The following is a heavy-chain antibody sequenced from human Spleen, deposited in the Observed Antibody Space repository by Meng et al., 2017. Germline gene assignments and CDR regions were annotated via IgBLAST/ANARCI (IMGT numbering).Heavy chain of an antibody. CDR2: INHSGST. CDR3: ARGLQGRFDP. CDR1: GESFSGDY. J-gene: IGHJ5*02. Sequence: GQLQQWGAGLLKPSETLSPTCAVYGESFSGDYWSLIRQPPGKVLEWIGEINHSGSTNYNPSLKSRVTISVDTSKNQFSLKLSSVTAADTAVYYCARGLQGRFDPWGQGTLVTVSS. V-gene: IGHV4-34*01.